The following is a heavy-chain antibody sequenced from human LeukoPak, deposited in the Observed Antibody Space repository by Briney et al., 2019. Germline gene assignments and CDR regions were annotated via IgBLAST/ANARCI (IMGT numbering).Heavy chain of an antibody. Sequence: PGGSLRLSCAASGFTFSNYAMHWVRQAPGKGLEWVAVISSNGSNKYYADSVKGRFTISRDNSKNTLYLQMNSLRAEDTAVYYCFFPGVTGKVYWGQGTLVTVSS. CDR1: GFTFSNYA. V-gene: IGHV3-30-3*01. CDR3: FFPGVTGKVY. D-gene: IGHD1-20*01. CDR2: ISSNGSNK. J-gene: IGHJ4*02.